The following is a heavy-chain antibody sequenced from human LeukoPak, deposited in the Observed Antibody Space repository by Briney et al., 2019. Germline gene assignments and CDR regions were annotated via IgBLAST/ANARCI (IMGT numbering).Heavy chain of an antibody. CDR3: ARESGTTLYRGAFDP. CDR1: GFTFSSYE. CDR2: ISSSGRTM. D-gene: IGHD1-1*01. J-gene: IGHJ5*02. V-gene: IGHV3-48*03. Sequence: QSGGSLRLSCAASGFTFSSYEMNWVRQAPGKGLEWVSYISSSGRTMYYADSVRGRFTISRDNAKNSLYLQMNSLRAEDTAVYYCARESGTTLYRGAFDPWGQGTLVTVSS.